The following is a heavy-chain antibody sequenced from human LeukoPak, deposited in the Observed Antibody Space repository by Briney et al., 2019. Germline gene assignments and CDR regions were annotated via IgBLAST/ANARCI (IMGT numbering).Heavy chain of an antibody. CDR1: GGSISSSSYY. Sequence: PSETLSLTCTVSGGSISSSSYYWGWIRQPPGKGLEWIGSIYYSGSTYYNPSLKSRVTISVDTSKNQFSLKLSSVTAADTAVYYCATGGGSSRWFDYWGQGTLVTVSS. CDR3: ATGGGSSRWFDY. CDR2: IYYSGST. J-gene: IGHJ4*02. V-gene: IGHV4-39*07. D-gene: IGHD6-6*01.